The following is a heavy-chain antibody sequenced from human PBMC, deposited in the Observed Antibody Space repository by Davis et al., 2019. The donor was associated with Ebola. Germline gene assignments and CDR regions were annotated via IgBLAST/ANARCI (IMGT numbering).Heavy chain of an antibody. Sequence: MPSETLSLTCAVYGGSFSGYYWSWIRQPPGKGLEWIGEINHSGSTNYNPSLKSRVTISVDTSKNQFSLKLSSVTAADTAVYYCARGKGIAAAGTDNWFDPWGQGTLVTVSS. D-gene: IGHD6-13*01. CDR1: GGSFSGYY. J-gene: IGHJ5*02. CDR3: ARGKGIAAAGTDNWFDP. V-gene: IGHV4-34*01. CDR2: INHSGST.